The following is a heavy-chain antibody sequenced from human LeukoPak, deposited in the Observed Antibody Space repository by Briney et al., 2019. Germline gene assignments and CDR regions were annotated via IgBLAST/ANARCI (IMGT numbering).Heavy chain of an antibody. CDR1: GFTVSSNY. V-gene: IGHV3-53*01. Sequence: GGSLRLSCVVSGFTVSSNYMTWVRQAPGKGLEWVSVIYSDGNTYYADSVEGRFTISRDISKNTLYLQMNSLRAEDTAVYYCAIHTWDYWGQGTLVTVSS. CDR3: AIHTWDY. J-gene: IGHJ4*02. CDR2: IYSDGNT.